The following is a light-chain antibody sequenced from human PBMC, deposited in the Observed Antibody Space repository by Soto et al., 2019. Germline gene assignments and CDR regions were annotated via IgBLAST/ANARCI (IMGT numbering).Light chain of an antibody. CDR3: QQYNSYSLT. CDR2: DVS. Sequence: DIQMTQSPSTLSASVGDRVTITCRASQTLSSWLAWYQQKPGKTPKLLIYDVSTLESGVPSRFSGSGSGTEFTLTNNSLQPDDFATYYCQQYNSYSLTFGGGTKVEIK. CDR1: QTLSSW. J-gene: IGKJ4*01. V-gene: IGKV1-5*01.